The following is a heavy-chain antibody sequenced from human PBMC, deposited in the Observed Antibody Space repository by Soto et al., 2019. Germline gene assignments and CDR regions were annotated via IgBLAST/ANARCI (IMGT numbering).Heavy chain of an antibody. D-gene: IGHD2-2*01. CDR1: GFAFSGYG. V-gene: IGHV3-30*18. CDR3: AKERMEQYQLLPFFDY. CDR2: ISYDGSKK. Sequence: QVQLVESGGGVVQPGSSLRPSCAASGFAFSGYGLPWLGQAGGKGRKGVAVISYDGSKKYYADSVRGRFTISRDNSKNTLYLQMNSLRPEDTAVFYCAKERMEQYQLLPFFDYWGQGTLVTVSS. J-gene: IGHJ4*02.